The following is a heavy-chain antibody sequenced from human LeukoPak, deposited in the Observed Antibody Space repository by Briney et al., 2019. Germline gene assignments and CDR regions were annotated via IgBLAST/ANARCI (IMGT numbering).Heavy chain of an antibody. CDR1: GGSLHTYY. J-gene: IGHJ4*02. CDR3: ARGHLWLDS. CDR2: IYYSGRT. V-gene: IGHV4-59*01. D-gene: IGHD2-21*01. Sequence: KPSETLSLTCTVSGGSLHTYYWCWIRQSPGKGLEWIGYIYYSGRTHYNPSLESRVTLSVDSSKNQFSLKLNSVTPADTAMYYCARGHLWLDSWGQGTLVIVSS.